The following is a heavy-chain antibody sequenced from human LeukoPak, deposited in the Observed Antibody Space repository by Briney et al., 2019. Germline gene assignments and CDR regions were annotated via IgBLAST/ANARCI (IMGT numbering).Heavy chain of an antibody. V-gene: IGHV3-48*03. D-gene: IGHD3-10*01. CDR2: ISSSGSTI. CDR3: VRQYYSGSGSYFWAPDY. J-gene: IGHJ4*02. Sequence: GGSLRLSCAASGFTSSSYETNWVRQAPRKGLEWVSYISSSGSTIYYADSAKGRFTISRDNAKNSLYLQMNSRRAEDTAVYYCVRQYYSGSGSYFWAPDYWGKGTLVTVSS. CDR1: GFTSSSYE.